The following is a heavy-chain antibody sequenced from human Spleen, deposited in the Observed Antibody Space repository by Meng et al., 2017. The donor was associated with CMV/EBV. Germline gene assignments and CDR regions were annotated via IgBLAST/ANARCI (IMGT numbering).Heavy chain of an antibody. V-gene: IGHV3-30*04. J-gene: IGHJ6*02. CDR2: ISYDGRNK. Sequence: GESLKTSCAASGFTFSSHAMHWVRQAPGKGLEWVAVISYDGRNKHYADSVKGRFTISRDNFKNTLFLQMNSLRPEDTAVYYCARNKVSSIYYYYYYGMDVWGQGTTVTVSS. D-gene: IGHD2-2*01. CDR3: ARNKVSSIYYYYYYGMDV. CDR1: GFTFSSHA.